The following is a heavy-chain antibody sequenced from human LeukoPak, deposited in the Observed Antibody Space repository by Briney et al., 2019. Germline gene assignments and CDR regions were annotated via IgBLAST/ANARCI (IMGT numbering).Heavy chain of an antibody. J-gene: IGHJ6*02. CDR3: ARADYYYGVDV. CDR1: GGSISSGGYS. V-gene: IGHV4-30-2*01. Sequence: SETLSLTCAVSGGSISSGGYSWSWIRQPPGKGLEWIGYIYHSGSTYYNPSLKSRVTISVDRSKNQFSLKLSSVTAADTAVYYCARADYYYGVDVWGQGTTVTVSS. CDR2: IYHSGST.